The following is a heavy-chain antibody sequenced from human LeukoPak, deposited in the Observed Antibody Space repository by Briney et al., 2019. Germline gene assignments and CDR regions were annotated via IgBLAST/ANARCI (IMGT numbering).Heavy chain of an antibody. CDR1: GFTFSGFA. J-gene: IGHJ5*02. V-gene: IGHV3-30*04. CDR2: TSYHGRDK. CDR3: TKERGGGGRRINLMVGGYGP. D-gene: IGHD3-22*01. Sequence: PGTSLRLSCAGSGFTFSGFAMHGVRQAPGKGLEWVAATSYHGRDKYYADAVSGRFTISRDNSKNTLHLEMNSLRTDDTAVYYCTKERGGGGRRINLMVGGYGPWGQGTQVTVSS.